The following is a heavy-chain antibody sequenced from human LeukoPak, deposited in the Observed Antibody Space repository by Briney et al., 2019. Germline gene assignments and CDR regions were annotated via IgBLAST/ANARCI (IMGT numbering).Heavy chain of an antibody. V-gene: IGHV1-18*01. CDR2: SSPYNGKT. CDR1: GYTFSNYG. Sequence: GASVKVSCKASGYTFSNYGISWVRQAPGQGLEWMEWSSPYNGKTNYAQKLQGRVTMTTDTSTSTAYMELRSLRSDDTAMYYCARGLLTFGGVIGGPQALEYFQHWGQGTLVTVSS. D-gene: IGHD3-16*02. J-gene: IGHJ1*01. CDR3: ARGLLTFGGVIGGPQALEYFQH.